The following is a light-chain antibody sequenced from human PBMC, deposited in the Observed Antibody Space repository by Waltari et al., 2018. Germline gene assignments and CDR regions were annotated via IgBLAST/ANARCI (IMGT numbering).Light chain of an antibody. CDR2: DVR. CDR1: SSDIGTYDY. V-gene: IGLV2-14*03. J-gene: IGLJ3*02. Sequence: HSALTQAASVSGSPGPSITISCTGTSSDIGTYDYVSWFQQPPGKAPKLMIYDVRNRPLGVSNRFSGSKSGITASLSISGLLAEDEAYYYCSSYTSSSTWVFGGGTKVTVL. CDR3: SSYTSSSTWV.